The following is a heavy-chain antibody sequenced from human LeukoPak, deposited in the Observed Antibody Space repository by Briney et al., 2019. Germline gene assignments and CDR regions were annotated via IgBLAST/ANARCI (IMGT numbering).Heavy chain of an antibody. CDR3: ARDPTFDYDSSGYYEYFQH. CDR2: IIPIFGTA. V-gene: IGHV1-69*13. CDR1: GCTFSSYA. D-gene: IGHD3-22*01. J-gene: IGHJ1*01. Sequence: SVKVSCKASGCTFSSYAISWVRQAPGQGLEWMGGIIPIFGTANYAQKFQGRVTITADESTSTAYMELSSLRSEDTAVYYCARDPTFDYDSSGYYEYFQHWGQGTLVTVSS.